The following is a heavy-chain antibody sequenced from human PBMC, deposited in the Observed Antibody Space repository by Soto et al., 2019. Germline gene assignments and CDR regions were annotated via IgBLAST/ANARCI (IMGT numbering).Heavy chain of an antibody. Sequence: GGSLRLSCAASGFTFSSYSMNWVRQAPGKGLEWVSYISSSSSTIYYADSVKGRFTISRDNAKNSLYLQMNSLRAEDTAVYYCARVEYQLLLHYYYYMDVWGKGTTVTVSS. CDR2: ISSSSSTI. CDR3: ARVEYQLLLHYYYYMDV. D-gene: IGHD2-2*01. CDR1: GFTFSSYS. V-gene: IGHV3-48*01. J-gene: IGHJ6*03.